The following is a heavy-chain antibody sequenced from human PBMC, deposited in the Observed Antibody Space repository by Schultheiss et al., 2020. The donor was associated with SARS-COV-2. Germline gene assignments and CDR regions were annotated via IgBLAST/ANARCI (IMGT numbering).Heavy chain of an antibody. D-gene: IGHD1-26*01. Sequence: GGSLRLSCAASGFTFSDYYMSWIRQAPGKGLEWVSAISGSGGSTYYADSVKGRFTISRDNSKNTLYLQMNSLRAEDTAVYYCASLVGATYYYYGMDVWGQGTTVTVSS. CDR1: GFTFSDYY. CDR2: ISGSGGST. J-gene: IGHJ6*02. V-gene: IGHV3-23*01. CDR3: ASLVGATYYYYGMDV.